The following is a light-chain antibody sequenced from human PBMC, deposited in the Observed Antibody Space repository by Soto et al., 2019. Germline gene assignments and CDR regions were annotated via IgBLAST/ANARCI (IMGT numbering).Light chain of an antibody. CDR1: QSISDT. Sequence: EIVMTQSPATLSVSPGGRATLSCRASQSISDTLAWYQQRPGQAHRXLIYSASSRAPAFPARFSGSGSGTDFTLTISSLQSEDSAVYYCQQYNNWPWTFGQGTKVDIK. CDR2: SAS. V-gene: IGKV3-15*01. CDR3: QQYNNWPWT. J-gene: IGKJ1*01.